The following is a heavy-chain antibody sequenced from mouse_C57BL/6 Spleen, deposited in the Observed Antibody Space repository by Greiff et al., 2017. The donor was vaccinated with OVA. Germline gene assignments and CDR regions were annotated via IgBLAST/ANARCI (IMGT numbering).Heavy chain of an antibody. CDR2: ISGGGGNT. J-gene: IGHJ3*01. D-gene: IGHD3-3*01. Sequence: EVQLVESGGGLVKPGGSLKLSCAASGFTFSSYTMSWVRQTPEKRLEWVATISGGGGNTYYPDSVKGRFTISRDNAKNTLYLQMSSLRSEDTAVYYCARPGLGEFAYWGQGTLVTVSA. CDR1: GFTFSSYT. V-gene: IGHV5-9*04. CDR3: ARPGLGEFAY.